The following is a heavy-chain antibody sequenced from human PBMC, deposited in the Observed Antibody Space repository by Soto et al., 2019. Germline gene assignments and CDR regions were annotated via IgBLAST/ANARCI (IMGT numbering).Heavy chain of an antibody. V-gene: IGHV1-18*04. CDR2: ISANSGNT. Sequence: ASVKVSSKAFGFIFNNYAISWVRQAPGQGLEWMGLISANSGNTNYAQKLQGRVTMTTETSTSTAYMELRSMRSDDTAVYYCATAGNYDRSGRDXWGQGTLVTVSX. J-gene: IGHJ4*02. CDR3: ATAGNYDRSGRDX. CDR1: GFIFNNYA. D-gene: IGHD3-22*01.